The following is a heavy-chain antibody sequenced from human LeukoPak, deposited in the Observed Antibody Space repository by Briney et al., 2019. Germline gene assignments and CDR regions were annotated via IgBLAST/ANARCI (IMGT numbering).Heavy chain of an antibody. J-gene: IGHJ3*02. Sequence: SETLSLTCTVSGGSISSYYWSWIRQPPGKGLEWIGYIYYSGSTNYNPSLKSRVTISVDTSKNQFSLKLSSVTAADTAVYYCARHSEYYGSGSAFDIWGQGTVVTVSS. CDR3: ARHSEYYGSGSAFDI. CDR2: IYYSGST. V-gene: IGHV4-59*08. D-gene: IGHD3-10*01. CDR1: GGSISSYY.